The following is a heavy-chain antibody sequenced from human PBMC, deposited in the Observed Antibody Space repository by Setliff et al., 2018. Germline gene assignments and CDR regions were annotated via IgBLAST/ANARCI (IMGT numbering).Heavy chain of an antibody. Sequence: GGSLRLSCAASEFTFNKYWMTWVRQAPGKGLEWVANIDPDGIGKYYIDSVRGRFTISRGNARNALYLQMVSLRGEDTGVYFCAALDWGENFYNVDVWGKGTTVTVSS. J-gene: IGHJ6*03. CDR3: AALDWGENFYNVDV. D-gene: IGHD7-27*01. V-gene: IGHV3-7*01. CDR2: IDPDGIGK. CDR1: EFTFNKYW.